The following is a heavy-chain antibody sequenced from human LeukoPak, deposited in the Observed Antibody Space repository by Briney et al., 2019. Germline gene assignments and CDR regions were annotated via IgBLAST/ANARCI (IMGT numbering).Heavy chain of an antibody. CDR1: GYTFTSYY. CDR3: ASTTTVTTEANDAFDI. V-gene: IGHV1-46*01. D-gene: IGHD4-17*01. Sequence: ASVKVSCKASGYTFTSYYMHWVRQAPGQGFEWMGIINPSGGSTSYAQKFQGRVTMTRDMSTSTAYMELRSLRSDDTAVYYCASTTTVTTEANDAFDIWGQGTMVTVSS. CDR2: INPSGGST. J-gene: IGHJ3*02.